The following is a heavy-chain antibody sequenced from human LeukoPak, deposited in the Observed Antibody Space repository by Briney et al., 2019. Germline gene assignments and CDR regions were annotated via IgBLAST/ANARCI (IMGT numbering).Heavy chain of an antibody. CDR2: IFWNDEK. J-gene: IGHJ5*02. CDR3: ARIAPHTALATNWFAP. CDR1: GFSLSNARMG. Sequence: SGPTLVNPTETLTQTCTVSGFSLSNARMGVSWIRQAPGKALEWLAHIFWNDEKSYSTSLKSRLTISKDTSKSQVVLTMTNMDPVDTATYYCARIAPHTALATNWFAPWGQGTLVTVSS. D-gene: IGHD5-18*01. V-gene: IGHV2-26*01.